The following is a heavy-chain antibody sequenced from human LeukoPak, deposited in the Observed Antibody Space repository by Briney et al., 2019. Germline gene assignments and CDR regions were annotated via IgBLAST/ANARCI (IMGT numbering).Heavy chain of an antibody. V-gene: IGHV1-69*04. D-gene: IGHD2-15*01. CDR2: IIPLTGVV. CDR1: ADIFSSYA. J-gene: IGHJ4*02. Sequence: ASVKVSCKTSADIFSSYAINWVRQAPGQGLEWLGRIIPLTGVVNYGQKLQTRVTISADKSTSTAYMDVSTLRFEDTAVYFCARERRCSAGSCYAADLDSWGQGTLVTVSS. CDR3: ARERRCSAGSCYAADLDS.